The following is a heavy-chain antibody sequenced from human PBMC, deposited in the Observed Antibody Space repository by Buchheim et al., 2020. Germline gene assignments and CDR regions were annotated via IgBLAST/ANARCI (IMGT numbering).Heavy chain of an antibody. J-gene: IGHJ4*02. Sequence: EVQLVESGGGLVQPGGSLRLSCVASGFTFSSYWMSWVRQAPGKGLEWVANIKEDGSEKYYVDSVKGRFTISSDNAKNSLSLQMNSLRAEDTAVYYCASGQEGLVEYYFDYWGQGTL. CDR3: ASGQEGLVEYYFDY. CDR1: GFTFSSYW. V-gene: IGHV3-7*01. D-gene: IGHD6-19*01. CDR2: IKEDGSEK.